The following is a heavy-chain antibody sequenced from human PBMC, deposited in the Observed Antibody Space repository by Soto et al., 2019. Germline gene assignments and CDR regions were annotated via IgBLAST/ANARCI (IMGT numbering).Heavy chain of an antibody. J-gene: IGHJ4*02. CDR3: ARDYCSSTSCYIFDY. V-gene: IGHV3-33*01. CDR1: GFTFSSYG. CDR2: IWYDGSNK. D-gene: IGHD2-2*02. Sequence: PGGSLRLSCAASGFTFSSYGMHWVRQAPGKGLEWVAVIWYDGSNKYYADSVKGRFTISRDNSKNTLYLQMNSLRAEDTAVYYCARDYCSSTSCYIFDYWGQGTLVTVSS.